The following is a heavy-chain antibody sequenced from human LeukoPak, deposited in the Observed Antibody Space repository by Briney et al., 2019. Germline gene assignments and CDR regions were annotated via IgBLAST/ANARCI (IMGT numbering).Heavy chain of an antibody. CDR3: ARDGMWERVDFDC. D-gene: IGHD1-26*01. CDR1: GFTFTGYW. J-gene: IGHJ4*02. CDR2: IKGDGTAT. V-gene: IGHV3-74*01. Sequence: PGGSLRLSRAASGFTFTGYWIYWVRQVPGKGLEWVSWIKGDGTATGFADSVKGRFTGSRDNAKNTMYLQMNSLRADDTAVYYCARDGMWERVDFDCWGQGALVTVSS.